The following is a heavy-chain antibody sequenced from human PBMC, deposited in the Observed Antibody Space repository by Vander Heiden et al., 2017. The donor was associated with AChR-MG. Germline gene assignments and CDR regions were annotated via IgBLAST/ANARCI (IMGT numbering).Heavy chain of an antibody. CDR1: GGSISSSSYY. Sequence: GGSISSSSYYWGWIRQPPGKGLEWIGSIYYSGSTYYNPSLKSRVTISVDTSKNQFSLKLSSVTAADTAVYYCARPKEGWFDPWGQGTLVTVSS. J-gene: IGHJ5*02. CDR2: IYYSGST. V-gene: IGHV4-39*01. CDR3: ARPKEGWFDP.